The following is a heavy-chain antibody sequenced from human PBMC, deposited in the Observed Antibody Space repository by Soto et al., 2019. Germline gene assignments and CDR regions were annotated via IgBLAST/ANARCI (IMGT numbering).Heavy chain of an antibody. CDR2: ISGYNGNT. V-gene: IGHV1-18*04. J-gene: IGHJ6*02. Sequence: QVVLEQSGGEVKKPGASVKVSCKASGYTFSGYSITWVRQAPGQGLEGMGRISGYNGNTNYARTLRDRLTLTTDTATSKAYMELRSLTSDDTAVDYCARDVFCGGAPACPDMDVWGQGTTVTVSS. CDR1: GYTFSGYS. D-gene: IGHD2-21*01. CDR3: ARDVFCGGAPACPDMDV.